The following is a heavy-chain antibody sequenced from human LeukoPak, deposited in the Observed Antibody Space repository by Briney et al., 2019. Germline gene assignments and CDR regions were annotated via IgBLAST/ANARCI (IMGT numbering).Heavy chain of an antibody. J-gene: IGHJ6*02. CDR2: VKQDGSEK. CDR1: GFTFSSYW. Sequence: GGSLRLSCAASGFTFSSYWMTWVRQAPGKGLEWVANVKQDGSEKYYVDSVKGRFTISRDNAKNSLYLQMNSLRAEDTAVYYCTRGSYGMDVWGQGTTVTVSS. CDR3: TRGSYGMDV. V-gene: IGHV3-7*05.